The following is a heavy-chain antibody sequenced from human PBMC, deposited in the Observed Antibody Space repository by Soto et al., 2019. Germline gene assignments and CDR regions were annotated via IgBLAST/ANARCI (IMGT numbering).Heavy chain of an antibody. Sequence: ASLKVCCKASGYTFTVYYMHWVRQAPGQGLEWMGWINPKSGGTMYPQKFQGRVTMTWDTSISTAYMALTRLRSDDTAVYYCARDLAKGGGSAGFDYWGQGTLVTVS. CDR1: GYTFTVYY. CDR2: INPKSGGT. J-gene: IGHJ4*02. V-gene: IGHV1-2*02. CDR3: ARDLAKGGGSAGFDY. D-gene: IGHD1-26*01.